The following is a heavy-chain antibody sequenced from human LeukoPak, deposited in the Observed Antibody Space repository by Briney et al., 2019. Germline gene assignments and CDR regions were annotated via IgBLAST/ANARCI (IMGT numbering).Heavy chain of an antibody. CDR2: IRSTANGYAT. Sequence: GGSLRLSCAASGFTFSGSALHWVRQASGKGLEWVGRIRSTANGYATAYAASVKGRFTISRDDSKNTAYLQMYRLKTEDTTVYYCTGNYYGSGSYADFDYWGQGTLVTVSS. D-gene: IGHD3-10*01. J-gene: IGHJ4*02. V-gene: IGHV3-73*01. CDR3: TGNYYGSGSYADFDY. CDR1: GFTFSGSA.